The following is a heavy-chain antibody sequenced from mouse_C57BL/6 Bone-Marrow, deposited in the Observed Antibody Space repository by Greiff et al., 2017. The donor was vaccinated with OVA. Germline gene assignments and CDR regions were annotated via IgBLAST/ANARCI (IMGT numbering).Heavy chain of an antibody. Sequence: EVKLMESGPGMVKPSQSLSLTCTVTGYSITSGYDWHWIRHFPGNKLEWMGYISYSGSTNYNPSLKSRISITHDTSKNHFFLKLNSVTTEDTATYYCAREKDYYGSSWYFDVWGTGTTVTVSS. D-gene: IGHD1-1*01. V-gene: IGHV3-1*01. CDR3: AREKDYYGSSWYFDV. J-gene: IGHJ1*03. CDR2: ISYSGST. CDR1: GYSITSGYD.